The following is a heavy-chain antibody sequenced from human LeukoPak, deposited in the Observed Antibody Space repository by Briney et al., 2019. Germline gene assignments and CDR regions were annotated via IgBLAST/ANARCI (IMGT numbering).Heavy chain of an antibody. D-gene: IGHD3-10*01. Sequence: GASVKVSCKASGYTFTSYGISWVRQAPGQGLEWMGWISAYNGNTNYAQKLQGRVTMTTDTSTSTAYMELRSLRSDDMAVYYCARDMGRGGTYYYYMDVWGKGTTVTISS. V-gene: IGHV1-18*03. CDR3: ARDMGRGGTYYYYMDV. J-gene: IGHJ6*03. CDR1: GYTFTSYG. CDR2: ISAYNGNT.